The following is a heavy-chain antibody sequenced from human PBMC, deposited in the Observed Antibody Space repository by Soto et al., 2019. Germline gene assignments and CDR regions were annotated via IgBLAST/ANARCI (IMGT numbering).Heavy chain of an antibody. CDR2: IYSGGTT. Sequence: GGSLRLSCAASGFTFSDHYMDWVRQAPGKGLEWVSVIYSGGTTYYADSVKGRFTISRHNSNNTLYLQMNSLIAEDTAVYYCARVVRSGYYTYYYYGMDVWGQGTTVTVSS. CDR3: ARVVRSGYYTYYYYGMDV. D-gene: IGHD3-3*01. V-gene: IGHV3-53*04. CDR1: GFTFSDHY. J-gene: IGHJ6*02.